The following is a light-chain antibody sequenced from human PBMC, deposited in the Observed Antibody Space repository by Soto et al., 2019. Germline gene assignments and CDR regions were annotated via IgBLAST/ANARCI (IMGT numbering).Light chain of an antibody. CDR2: AAS. Sequence: DIQMTQSPSSLSASVGDRVSITCRASQSVSIYLNWYQQKPGKALKLLIQAASNLQSGVPSRFSGSGSGTDFTLIISSLQPEDFAFYHCQQSYSIPWTSGHGTKVDIK. V-gene: IGKV1-39*01. CDR1: QSVSIY. J-gene: IGKJ1*01. CDR3: QQSYSIPWT.